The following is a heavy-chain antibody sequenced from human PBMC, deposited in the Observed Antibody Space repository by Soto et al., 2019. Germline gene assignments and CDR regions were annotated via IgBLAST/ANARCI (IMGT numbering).Heavy chain of an antibody. V-gene: IGHV3-15*01. CDR2: IKAKIDGETT. D-gene: IGHD1-1*01. Sequence: EVYLVESGGDLVEPGGSLRLSCAASKFMFSSAWMSWVRQAPGQGLEWVGRIKAKIDGETTDYADFVQGRFTISRDNSKNTLVLEMNSLKIEEPAVYFCAEGWNTFWGQGTLVPVSS. J-gene: IGHJ4*02. CDR1: KFMFSSAW. CDR3: AEGWNTF.